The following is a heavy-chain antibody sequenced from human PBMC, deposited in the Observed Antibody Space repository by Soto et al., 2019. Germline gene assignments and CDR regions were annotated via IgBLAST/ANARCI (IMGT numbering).Heavy chain of an antibody. CDR1: GFTFSSYA. V-gene: IGHV3-23*01. D-gene: IGHD6-19*01. CDR3: AKDLGIAVAEAYDY. Sequence: PGGSLRLSCAASGFTFSSYAMSWVRQAPGKGLEWVSAISGSGGSTYYADSVKGRFTISRDNSKNTLYLQMNSLRAEDTAVYYCAKDLGIAVAEAYDYWGQGTPVTVSS. J-gene: IGHJ4*02. CDR2: ISGSGGST.